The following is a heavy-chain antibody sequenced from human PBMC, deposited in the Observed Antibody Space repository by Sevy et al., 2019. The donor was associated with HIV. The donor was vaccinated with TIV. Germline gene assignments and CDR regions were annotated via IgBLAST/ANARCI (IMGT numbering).Heavy chain of an antibody. D-gene: IGHD4-17*01. CDR1: GYSISSSNW. V-gene: IGHV4-28*01. Sequence: SETLSLTCAVSGYSISSSNWWGWIRQPPGKGLEWIGNIYYSGSTNYNPSLKSRVTMSVDTSKNQFSLKLSSVTAVDTAVYYCARTGGAGDYVPHYYYYMDVWGKGTTVTVSS. CDR2: IYYSGST. CDR3: ARTGGAGDYVPHYYYYMDV. J-gene: IGHJ6*03.